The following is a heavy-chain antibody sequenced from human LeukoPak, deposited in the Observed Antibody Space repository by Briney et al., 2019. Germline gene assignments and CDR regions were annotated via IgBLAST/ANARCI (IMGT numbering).Heavy chain of an antibody. CDR3: AKDFGDYGPFPYWYFDL. J-gene: IGHJ2*01. Sequence: GGSLRLSCAASGFTFSSYAMNWVRQAPGKGLEWVSAISGSGGSTYYADSVKGRFTISRDNSKNTLYLQMNSLRAEDTAVYYCAKDFGDYGPFPYWYFDLWGRGTLVTVSS. V-gene: IGHV3-23*01. CDR1: GFTFSSYA. D-gene: IGHD4-17*01. CDR2: ISGSGGST.